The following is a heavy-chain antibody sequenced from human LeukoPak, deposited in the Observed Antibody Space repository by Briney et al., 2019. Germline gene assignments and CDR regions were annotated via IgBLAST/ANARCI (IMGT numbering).Heavy chain of an antibody. V-gene: IGHV1-18*04. J-gene: IGHJ4*02. CDR3: ARDQAATNTQVRFCLD. CDR2: ISAYNGNT. Sequence: ASVKVSCKVSGYTVTEFSIHWVRQAPGQGLEWMGWISAYNGNTNFAQKLQGRVTMTTDTSTSTAYMDLRSLRSDDTAVYYCARDQAATNTQVRFCLDWGQGTLVTVSS. CDR1: GYTVTEFS. D-gene: IGHD3-9*01.